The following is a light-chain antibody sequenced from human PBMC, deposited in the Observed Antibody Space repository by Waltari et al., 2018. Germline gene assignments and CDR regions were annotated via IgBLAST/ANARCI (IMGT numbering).Light chain of an antibody. CDR1: QSDSSNF. Sequence: EIVLTQSPGSLSLSPGESATPPRRASQSDSSNFLAWYQQKPGQAPRLLIYGASTRATGIPDRFSGSGSGTDFTLTITRLEPEECAVYYCQQYASSPLTFGGGTKVEIK. J-gene: IGKJ4*01. V-gene: IGKV3-20*01. CDR2: GAS. CDR3: QQYASSPLT.